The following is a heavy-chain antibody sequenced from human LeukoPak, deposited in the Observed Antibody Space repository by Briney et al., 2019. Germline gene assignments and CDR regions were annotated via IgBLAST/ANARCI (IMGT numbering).Heavy chain of an antibody. CDR2: ISAYNGNT. D-gene: IGHD6-19*01. Sequence: ASVKVSCKASGYTFTSYGISWVRQAPGQGLEWMGWISAYNGNTNYAQKLQGRVTMTTDTSTSTAYMELRSLRSDDTAVYYCARTVADTPSGYWYFDLWGRGTLVTVSS. CDR3: ARTVADTPSGYWYFDL. V-gene: IGHV1-18*01. CDR1: GYTFTSYG. J-gene: IGHJ2*01.